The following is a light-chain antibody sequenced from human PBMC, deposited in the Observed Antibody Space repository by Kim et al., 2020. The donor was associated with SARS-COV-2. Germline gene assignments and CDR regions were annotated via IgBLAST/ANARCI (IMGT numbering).Light chain of an antibody. Sequence: QLVLTQPTSLSASPGASARFTCTLRSGINVGSYRIYWYQQKPGSLPRYLLRYNSDSDKQQGSGVPSRFSGSTDASMNAGLLLISGLQSEDEADYYCAIWYRSTVVFGGGTQLTVL. V-gene: IGLV5-39*01. CDR2: YNSDSDK. CDR1: SGINVGSYR. J-gene: IGLJ2*01. CDR3: AIWYRSTVV.